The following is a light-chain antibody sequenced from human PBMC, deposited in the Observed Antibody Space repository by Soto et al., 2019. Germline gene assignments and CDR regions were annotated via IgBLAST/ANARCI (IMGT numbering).Light chain of an antibody. CDR1: QSISSW. Sequence: DIQMTQSPSTLSASVGDRVTITCRASQSISSWLAWYQQKPGKAPKLLIYKASSLESGVPSRFSVSGSGTEFTLTISSLQPDDFATYYCQQYKSYFLPFGGGTKVEIK. CDR2: KAS. V-gene: IGKV1-5*03. J-gene: IGKJ4*01. CDR3: QQYKSYFLP.